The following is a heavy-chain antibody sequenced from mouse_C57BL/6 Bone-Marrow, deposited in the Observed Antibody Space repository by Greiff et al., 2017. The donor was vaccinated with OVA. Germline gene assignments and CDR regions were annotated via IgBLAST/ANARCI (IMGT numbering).Heavy chain of an antibody. CDR1: GYTFTDYE. V-gene: IGHV1-15*01. CDR3: TRCYSNYYAMYF. CDR2: IDPETGGT. Sequence: QVQLQQSGAELVRPGASVTLSCKASGYTFTDYEVHWVKQTPVHGLEWIGAIDPETGGTAYNQKFKGKAILTADKSSSTAYMELRSLTSEDSAVYYCTRCYSNYYAMYFGGQGTAVTVSA. D-gene: IGHD2-5*01. J-gene: IGHJ4*01.